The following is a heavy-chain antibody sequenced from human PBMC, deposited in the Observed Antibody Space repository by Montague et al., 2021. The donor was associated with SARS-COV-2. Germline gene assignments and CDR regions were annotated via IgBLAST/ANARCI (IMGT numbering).Heavy chain of an antibody. V-gene: IGHV3-23*01. CDR2: ST. CDR3: AKDMTLHVYKFGNNAFDV. J-gene: IGHJ3*01. D-gene: IGHD2/OR15-2a*01. Sequence: STFYVDSVKDRFTVSRDNSRKTLYLQMDSLRAEYTALNYCAKDMTLHVYKFGNNAFDVWGQGTMVTVSS.